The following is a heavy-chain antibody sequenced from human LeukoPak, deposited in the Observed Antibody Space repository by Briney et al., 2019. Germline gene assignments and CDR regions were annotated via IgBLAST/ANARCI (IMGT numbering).Heavy chain of an antibody. Sequence: SETLSLTCTVSGGSISSYYWSWIRQPPGKGLEWIGYIYYSGSTNYNPSLKSRVTISVDTSKNQFSLKLSSVTAADTAVYYCARDVAAFDYWGQGTLVTVSS. D-gene: IGHD6-25*01. CDR1: GGSISSYY. CDR3: ARDVAAFDY. CDR2: IYYSGST. V-gene: IGHV4-59*12. J-gene: IGHJ4*02.